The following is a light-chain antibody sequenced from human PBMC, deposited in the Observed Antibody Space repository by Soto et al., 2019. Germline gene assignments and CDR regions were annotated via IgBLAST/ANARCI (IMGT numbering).Light chain of an antibody. J-gene: IGKJ5*01. V-gene: IGKV3-15*01. CDR3: QQYNNWPPIT. Sequence: EIVITQSPVTLSVYPGERATLSCRASQSVSSNLAWYQQKPGQAPRLLIYGASTRATGIPARFSGSGSGTEFTLTISSLQSEDFAVYFCQQYNNWPPITFGQGTRLEIK. CDR1: QSVSSN. CDR2: GAS.